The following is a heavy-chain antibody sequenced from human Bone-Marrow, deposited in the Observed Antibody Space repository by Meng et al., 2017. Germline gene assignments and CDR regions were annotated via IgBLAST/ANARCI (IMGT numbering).Heavy chain of an antibody. Sequence: ASVKVSCKASGYTFTGYYMHWVRQAPGQGLEWMGWINPNSGGTNYAQKFQGRVTMTTDTSTSTAYMELRSLRSDDTAVYYCARTIGYSYGYGLGTIAFDIWGQGTMVTVSS. J-gene: IGHJ3*02. CDR1: GYTFTGYY. V-gene: IGHV1-2*02. D-gene: IGHD5-18*01. CDR3: ARTIGYSYGYGLGTIAFDI. CDR2: INPNSGGT.